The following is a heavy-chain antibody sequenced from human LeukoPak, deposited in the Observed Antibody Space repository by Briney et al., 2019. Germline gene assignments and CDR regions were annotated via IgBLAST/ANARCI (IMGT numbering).Heavy chain of an antibody. V-gene: IGHV3-33*08. Sequence: QPGGSLRLSCAASGFTFSSYAMHWVRQAPGKGLEWVAVIWYDGSNKYYADSVKGRFTISRDNSKNTLYLQMNSLRAEDTAVYYCARNGYGSGSYLDYWGQGTLVTVSS. J-gene: IGHJ4*02. CDR2: IWYDGSNK. D-gene: IGHD3-10*01. CDR1: GFTFSSYA. CDR3: ARNGYGSGSYLDY.